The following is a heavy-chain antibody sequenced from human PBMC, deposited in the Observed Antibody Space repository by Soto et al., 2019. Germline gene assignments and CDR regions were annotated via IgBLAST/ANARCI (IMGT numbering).Heavy chain of an antibody. D-gene: IGHD3-3*01. V-gene: IGHV3-23*01. CDR2: ISGSGGST. J-gene: IGHJ6*02. Sequence: EVQLLESGGGLVQPGGSLRLSCAASGFTFSSYAMSWVRQAPGKGLEWVSAISGSGGSTYYVDSVKGRFTISRDNSKNTLYLQMNSLRAEDTAVYYCADFGVVKHNGMDVWGQGTTVTVSS. CDR1: GFTFSSYA. CDR3: ADFGVVKHNGMDV.